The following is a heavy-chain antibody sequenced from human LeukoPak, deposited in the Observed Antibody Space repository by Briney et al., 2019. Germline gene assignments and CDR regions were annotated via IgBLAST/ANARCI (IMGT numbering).Heavy chain of an antibody. CDR2: LSYDGTHK. CDR3: AKGGRCYFDSGATGYYVDS. Sequence: GGSLRLYCAASGFIFSDCAMHWVRQAPGKGLEWVAVLSYDGTHKKYIDSVEGRFTISRDNSRSTLYLEMNSLRAEDTALYYCAKGGRCYFDSGATGYYVDSWGQGTLVTVSS. CDR1: GFIFSDCA. D-gene: IGHD3-22*01. J-gene: IGHJ4*02. V-gene: IGHV3-30*18.